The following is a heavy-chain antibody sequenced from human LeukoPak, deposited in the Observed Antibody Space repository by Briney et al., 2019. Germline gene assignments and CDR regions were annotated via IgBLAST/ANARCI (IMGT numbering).Heavy chain of an antibody. CDR1: GVTFISTA. CDR2: IIPMYGSP. Sequence: ASVKVSCKASGVTFISTAINWVRQAPGQGLEWMGRIIPMYGSPNHAQKFQGRVTITTDESMSTAYMELNSLTSEDTAVYFCARGMGYSYVLDYWGQGTLVTVSP. V-gene: IGHV1-69*05. D-gene: IGHD5-18*01. J-gene: IGHJ4*02. CDR3: ARGMGYSYVLDY.